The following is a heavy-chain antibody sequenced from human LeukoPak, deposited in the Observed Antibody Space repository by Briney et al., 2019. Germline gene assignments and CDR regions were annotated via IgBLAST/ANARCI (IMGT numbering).Heavy chain of an antibody. Sequence: GGSLRLSCAVSGFTVSGNYMSWVRQAPGKGLEWVSLIYSGGTTYYADSVKGRFTISRDNSKNTLYLQMNSLRAEDAAVYYCARRAGGYSHPYDYWGQGILVTVSS. CDR2: IYSGGTT. D-gene: IGHD4-23*01. CDR3: ARRAGGYSHPYDY. V-gene: IGHV3-53*01. CDR1: GFTVSGNY. J-gene: IGHJ4*02.